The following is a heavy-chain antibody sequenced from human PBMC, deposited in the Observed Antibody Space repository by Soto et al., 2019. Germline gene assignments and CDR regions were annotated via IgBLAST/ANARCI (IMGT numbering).Heavy chain of an antibody. CDR1: GGSIISGGYC. V-gene: IGHV4-30-2*01. Sequence: ASETLSLTCAVSGGSIISGGYCLTWIRQPPGKGLEWIGYVHHTGSTTYNPSLKTRVNISVDRPNNQFFLTLTSATAADSAIYYCARGLWNDVFQYWGRGILVTVSS. J-gene: IGHJ1*01. CDR2: VHHTGST. CDR3: ARGLWNDVFQY. D-gene: IGHD1-1*01.